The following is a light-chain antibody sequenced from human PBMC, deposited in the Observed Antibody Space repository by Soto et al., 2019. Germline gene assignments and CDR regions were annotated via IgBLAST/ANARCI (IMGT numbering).Light chain of an antibody. CDR2: DAS. V-gene: IGKV1-5*01. Sequence: IHMTHSPSTLSASVLYRVTITFRASQSISSWLAWYQQKPGKAPKLLIYDASSLESGVPSRFSGSGSGTEFTLTISSLQPDDFATYYCQQYNSYSTFGQGTKVDI. J-gene: IGKJ1*01. CDR1: QSISSW. CDR3: QQYNSYST.